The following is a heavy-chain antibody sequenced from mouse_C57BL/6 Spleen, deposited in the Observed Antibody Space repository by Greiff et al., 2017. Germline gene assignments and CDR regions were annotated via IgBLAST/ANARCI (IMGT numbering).Heavy chain of an antibody. CDR1: GYTFTSYW. CDR3: ARQYSLLRREYDFDY. D-gene: IGHD1-1*01. CDR2: IDPSDSET. Sequence: QVQLQQPGAELVRPGSSVKLSCKASGYTFTSYWMHWVKQRPIQGLEWIGNIDPSDSETHYNQKFKDKATLTVDKSSSTAYMQLSSLTSEDSAVYYCARQYSLLRREYDFDYWGQGTTLTVSS. J-gene: IGHJ2*01. V-gene: IGHV1-52*01.